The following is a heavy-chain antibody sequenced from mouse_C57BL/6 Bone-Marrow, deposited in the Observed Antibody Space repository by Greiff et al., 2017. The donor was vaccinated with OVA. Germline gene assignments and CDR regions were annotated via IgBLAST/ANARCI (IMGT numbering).Heavy chain of an antibody. CDR3: TREDGSSPDYYAMGD. D-gene: IGHD1-1*01. V-gene: IGHV5-9-1*02. CDR2: ISSGGDYI. J-gene: IGHJ4*01. Sequence: EVKLVESGEGLVKPGGSLKLSCAASGFTFSSYAMSWVRQTPEKRLVWVAYISSGGDYIYYADTVKGRFTISRDNARNTLYLQMSSLKSEDTTMFYCTREDGSSPDYYAMGDWGQGTSVTVAS. CDR1: GFTFSSYA.